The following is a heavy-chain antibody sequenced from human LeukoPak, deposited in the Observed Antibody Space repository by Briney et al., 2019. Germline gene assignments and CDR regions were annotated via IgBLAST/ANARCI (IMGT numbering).Heavy chain of an antibody. CDR2: IYTSGST. CDR3: ARGGYYGSGNDFRFDP. CDR1: GGSISSGSYY. V-gene: IGHV4-61*02. J-gene: IGHJ5*02. Sequence: SETLSLTCVVSGGSISSGSYYWSWIRQPAGKGLEWIGRIYTSGSTNYNPSLKSRVTISIDTSKSQFSLKLSSVTAADTAIYYCARGGYYGSGNDFRFDPWGQGTLVTVSS. D-gene: IGHD3-10*01.